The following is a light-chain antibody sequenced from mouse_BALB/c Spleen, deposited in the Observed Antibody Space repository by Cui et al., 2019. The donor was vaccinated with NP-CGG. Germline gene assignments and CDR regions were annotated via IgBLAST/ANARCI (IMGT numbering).Light chain of an antibody. Sequence: QAVVNQESALTTSPGETVTLTCRSSTGPVTTSNYANWVQEKPDHLFTGLIGGTNNRPPGVPARFSGSLIGDKAALTITGAQTEDEAIYFCALWYSNHWVFGGGTKLTVL. CDR1: TGPVTTSNY. CDR3: ALWYSNHWV. J-gene: IGLJ1*01. CDR2: GTN. V-gene: IGLV1*01.